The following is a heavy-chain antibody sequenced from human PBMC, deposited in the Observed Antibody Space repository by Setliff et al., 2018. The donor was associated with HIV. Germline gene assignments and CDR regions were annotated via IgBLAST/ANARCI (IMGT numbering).Heavy chain of an antibody. Sequence: SETLSLTCAVSGYSISSGFYWGWIRQPPGKGLEWIGSIYHSGSTYYNPSLRSPVTISVDTSKNQFSVKLNSVTAADTAVYYCARDKRYRFPFDSWGQGTLVTVSS. CDR2: IYHSGST. V-gene: IGHV4-38-2*02. J-gene: IGHJ4*02. CDR1: GYSISSGFY. CDR3: ARDKRYRFPFDS. D-gene: IGHD2-2*02.